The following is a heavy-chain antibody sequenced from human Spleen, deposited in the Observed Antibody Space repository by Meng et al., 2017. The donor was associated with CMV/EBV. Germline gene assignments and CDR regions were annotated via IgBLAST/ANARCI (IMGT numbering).Heavy chain of an antibody. D-gene: IGHD6-6*01. CDR1: GGSMSSGGYY. CDR2: IYYGGST. Sequence: CTVSGGSMSSGGYYWSWIRQHPGKGLEWIGYIYYGGSTYYNPSLKSRVTISVDTSKNQFSLKLSSVTAADTAVYYCARVPLYSSSVDYWGQGTLVTVSS. V-gene: IGHV4-31*03. J-gene: IGHJ4*02. CDR3: ARVPLYSSSVDY.